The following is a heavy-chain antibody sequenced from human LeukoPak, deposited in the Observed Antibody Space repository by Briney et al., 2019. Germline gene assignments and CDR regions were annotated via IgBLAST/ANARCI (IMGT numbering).Heavy chain of an antibody. CDR3: AKSPRFGSGSYPYFDH. Sequence: GGSLRLSCAASGFTFSSHAMNWVRQAPGKGQEWVSGISGNGGSTFYADSVKGRFTISRDNSKNTLALQMNSLRAEDTAVYYCAKSPRFGSGSYPYFDHWGQGTLVTVSS. CDR2: ISGNGGST. J-gene: IGHJ4*02. D-gene: IGHD1-26*01. CDR1: GFTFSSHA. V-gene: IGHV3-23*01.